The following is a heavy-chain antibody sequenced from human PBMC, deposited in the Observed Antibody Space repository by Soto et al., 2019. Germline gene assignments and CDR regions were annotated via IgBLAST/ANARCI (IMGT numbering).Heavy chain of an antibody. CDR3: ARQPMTTVTMDV. Sequence: SETLSLTCTVSGDSVSSSYYYWGWIRQPPGKGLEWIGSIFYSGSTYYNPSLKSRVTISVDTSKNQFSLKLSSVTAADTAVYYCARQPMTTVTMDVWGQGTTVTVSS. CDR2: IFYSGST. D-gene: IGHD4-17*01. V-gene: IGHV4-39*01. CDR1: GDSVSSSYYY. J-gene: IGHJ6*02.